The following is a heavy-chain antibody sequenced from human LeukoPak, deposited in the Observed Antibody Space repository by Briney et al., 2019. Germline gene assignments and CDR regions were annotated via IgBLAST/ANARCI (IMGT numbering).Heavy chain of an antibody. J-gene: IGHJ6*03. CDR2: IIPIFGTA. V-gene: IGHV1-69*05. Sequence: SVKVSCKASGGTFSSYAISWVRQAPGQGLEWMGGIIPIFGTANYAQKFQGRVTITTDESTSTAYMELSSLRSEDTAVYYCARVLYYDILTGYPYYYYMDVWGKGTTVTVSS. CDR1: GGTFSSYA. D-gene: IGHD3-9*01. CDR3: ARVLYYDILTGYPYYYYMDV.